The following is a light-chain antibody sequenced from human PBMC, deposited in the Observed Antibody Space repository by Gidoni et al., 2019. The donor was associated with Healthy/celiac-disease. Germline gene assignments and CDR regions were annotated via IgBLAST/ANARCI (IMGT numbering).Light chain of an antibody. Sequence: DIQMTQSPSTLSASVGDRVTITCRASQSISSWLAWYQQKPGKAPKLLIYKASSLESGVPSRFSGSGSGTEFTHTISSLQPDDFATYDCQQYNSYPWTFGQGTKVEIK. CDR3: QQYNSYPWT. CDR2: KAS. J-gene: IGKJ1*01. CDR1: QSISSW. V-gene: IGKV1-5*03.